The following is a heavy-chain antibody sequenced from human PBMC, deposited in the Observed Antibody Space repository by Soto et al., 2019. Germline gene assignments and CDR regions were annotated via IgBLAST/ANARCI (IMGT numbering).Heavy chain of an antibody. D-gene: IGHD2-2*01. CDR3: ARAGGVVPAAEHYYYYYMDV. J-gene: IGHJ6*03. CDR2: IYYSGST. CDR1: GGSISSSSYY. Sequence: SETLSLTCTVSGGSISSSSYYWGWIRQPPGKGMEWIGSIYYSGSTYYNPSLKSRVTISVDTSKNQFSLKLSSVTAADTAVYYCARAGGVVPAAEHYYYYYMDVWGKGTTVTVSS. V-gene: IGHV4-39*01.